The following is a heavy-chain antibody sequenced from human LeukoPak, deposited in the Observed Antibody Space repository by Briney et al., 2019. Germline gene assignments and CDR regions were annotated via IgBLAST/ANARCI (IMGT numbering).Heavy chain of an antibody. CDR1: GFTFSSYG. D-gene: IGHD6-13*01. V-gene: IGHV3-33*01. CDR2: IWYDGSNK. CDR3: AREGYSSSWYGSDGMDV. J-gene: IGHJ6*04. Sequence: PGRSLRLSCAASGFTFSSYGMHWVRQAPGKGLEWVAVIWYDGSNKYYADSVKGRFTISRDNSKNTLYLQMNSLRAEDTAVYYCAREGYSSSWYGSDGMDVWGKGTTVTVSS.